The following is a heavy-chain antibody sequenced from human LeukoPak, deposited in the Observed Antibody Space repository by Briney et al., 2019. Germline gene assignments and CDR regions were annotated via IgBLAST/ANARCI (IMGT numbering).Heavy chain of an antibody. J-gene: IGHJ4*02. CDR1: GFSFSGYD. D-gene: IGHD6-13*01. V-gene: IGHV3-21*01. Sequence: PGGSLRLSCAASGFSFSGYDLSWVRQAPGKGLEWVSSISSSAGSIYYADSDSVKGRFTISRDNAKNSLYLQMNSLRAEDTAVYYCARFGIAAAGTTVFDYWGQGTLVTVSS. CDR2: ISSSAGSI. CDR3: ARFGIAAAGTTVFDY.